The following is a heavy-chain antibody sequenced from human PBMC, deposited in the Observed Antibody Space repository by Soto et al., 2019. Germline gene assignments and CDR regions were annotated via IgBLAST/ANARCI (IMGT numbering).Heavy chain of an antibody. CDR3: ARDGQQLVRTLFQH. CDR1: GGSFSGYY. D-gene: IGHD6-13*01. V-gene: IGHV4-34*01. CDR2: INHSGST. J-gene: IGHJ1*01. Sequence: QVQLQQWGAGLLKPSETLSLTCAVYGGSFSGYYWSWIRHPPGKGLEWIGEINHSGSTNYNPSLTSRVTISVDTSKNQFSLKPSSVTAADTAVYYCARDGQQLVRTLFQHWGQGTLVTVSS.